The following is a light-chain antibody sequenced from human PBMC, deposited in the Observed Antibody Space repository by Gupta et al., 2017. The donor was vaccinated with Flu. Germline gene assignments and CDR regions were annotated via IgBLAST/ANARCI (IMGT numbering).Light chain of an antibody. CDR1: SLRNSY. Sequence: SSELIEHGGVSVALRQTVMITCQGDSLRNSYASWYQQKPGQAPVLGIYAKNIRPSGIPDRFSGSSSCDTASLTLTRVQAEEGADDYCYYRENTDKHHAGFGGGTKLTVL. CDR2: AKN. J-gene: IGLJ2*01. V-gene: IGLV3-19*01. CDR3: YYRENTDKHHAG.